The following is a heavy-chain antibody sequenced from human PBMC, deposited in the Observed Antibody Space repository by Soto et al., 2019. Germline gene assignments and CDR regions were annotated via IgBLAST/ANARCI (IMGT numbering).Heavy chain of an antibody. Sequence: QPGGSLRLSCAASGFTVSSNYMSWVRQAPGKGLEWVANIKHDGNEKYYADSVKGRFTVSRDNVKNFLHLQMSSLRGDDTGVYFCVRATLSWGHYYFRGLDVWGQGTTVTVS. J-gene: IGHJ6*02. CDR2: IKHDGNEK. V-gene: IGHV3-7*01. D-gene: IGHD3-22*01. CDR3: VRATLSWGHYYFRGLDV. CDR1: GFTVSSNY.